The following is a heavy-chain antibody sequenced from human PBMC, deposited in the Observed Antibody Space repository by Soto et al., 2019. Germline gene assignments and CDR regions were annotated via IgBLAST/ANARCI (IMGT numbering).Heavy chain of an antibody. J-gene: IGHJ5*02. CDR3: AKDRRYSSRWYGWFDP. CDR2: ISYDGSNK. CDR1: GFTFSSYG. V-gene: IGHV3-30*18. D-gene: IGHD6-13*01. Sequence: QVQLVESGGGVVQPGRSLRLSCAASGFTFSSYGMHWVRQAPGKGLEWVAVISYDGSNKYYADSVKGRFTISRDNSKNTLYLQMNSLGAEDTAVYYCAKDRRYSSRWYGWFDPWGQGTLVTVSS.